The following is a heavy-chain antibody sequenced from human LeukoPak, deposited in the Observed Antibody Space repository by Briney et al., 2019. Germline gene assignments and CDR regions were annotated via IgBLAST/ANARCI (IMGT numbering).Heavy chain of an antibody. V-gene: IGHV3-23*01. Sequence: GGSLRLSCAASGFTFSSYAMGWVRQAPGKGLEWVSDISGSGGSTHYADYVKGRFTISRDNSENTLYLQMNSLRAEDTAVYYCAKSSLIVVVSVFDYWGQGTLVTVSS. CDR3: AKSSLIVVVSVFDY. D-gene: IGHD3-22*01. CDR2: ISGSGGST. J-gene: IGHJ4*02. CDR1: GFTFSSYA.